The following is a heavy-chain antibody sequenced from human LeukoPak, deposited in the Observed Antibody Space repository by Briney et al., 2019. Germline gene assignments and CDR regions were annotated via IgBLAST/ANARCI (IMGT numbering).Heavy chain of an antibody. V-gene: IGHV2-70*11. CDR1: GFSLSTSGMC. J-gene: IGHJ4*02. Sequence: ESGPTLVNPTQTLTLTCTFSGFSLSTSGMCVSWIRQPPGEALEWLARIDWDDDKYYNTSLKTRLTISKDTSKNQVVLTMTNMDPVDTATYYCARTDSNGYYSDYWGQGTLVTVSS. D-gene: IGHD3-22*01. CDR3: ARTDSNGYYSDY. CDR2: IDWDDDK.